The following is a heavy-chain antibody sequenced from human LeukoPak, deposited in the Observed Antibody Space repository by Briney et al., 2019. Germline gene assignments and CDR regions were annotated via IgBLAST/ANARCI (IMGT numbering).Heavy chain of an antibody. CDR1: GFTFSSYA. Sequence: GGSLRLSCAASGFTFSSYAMSWVRQAPGKGLEWVSAISASDGSTFYADSGKGRFTISRDNSKNTLYLQMNSLRAEDTAVYYCANLAYDSSGYSLDWGQGTLVTVSS. D-gene: IGHD3-22*01. V-gene: IGHV3-23*01. J-gene: IGHJ4*02. CDR3: ANLAYDSSGYSLD. CDR2: ISASDGST.